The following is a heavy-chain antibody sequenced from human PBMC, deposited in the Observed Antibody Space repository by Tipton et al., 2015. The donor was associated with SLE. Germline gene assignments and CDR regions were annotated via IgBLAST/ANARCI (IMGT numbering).Heavy chain of an antibody. CDR2: IYYSGST. D-gene: IGHD4-17*01. CDR1: GGSVSSGSYY. CDR3: ANLYGDQRDY. J-gene: IGHJ4*02. Sequence: TLSLTCTVSGGSVSSGSYYWSWIRQHPGKGLEWIGYIYYSGSTNYNPSLKSRVTISVDTSKNQFSLKLTSVTAADTAVYYCANLYGDQRDYWGQGTLVTVSS. V-gene: IGHV4-31*03.